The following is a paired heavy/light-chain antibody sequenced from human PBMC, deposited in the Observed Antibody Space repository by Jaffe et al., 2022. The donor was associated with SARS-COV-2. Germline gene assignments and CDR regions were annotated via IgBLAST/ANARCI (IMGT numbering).Light chain of an antibody. CDR1: GSNIGTTYD. V-gene: IGLV1-40*01. Sequence: QSVLTQPPSVSGAPGQRVTISCTGSGSNIGTTYDVHWYQQLPGTAPKLLIYGNSNRPSGVPDRFSGSKSGTSASLAISGLQTEDEADYYCQSYDSSLSGWVFGGGTKLTVL. CDR3: QSYDSSLSGWV. CDR2: GNS. J-gene: IGLJ3*02.
Heavy chain of an antibody. Sequence: EVQLVETGGGLLQTGGSLTLSCAASGFTVSSKYMSWVRQAPGKGLEWVSVIYSGGSTHYADSVKGRFTISRDNSKNTLYLQMNSLRAEDTAVYYCARGPPTTYYYYMDVWGKGTTVTVSS. CDR2: IYSGGST. J-gene: IGHJ6*03. CDR1: GFTVSSKY. D-gene: IGHD2-2*01. CDR3: ARGPPTTYYYYMDV. V-gene: IGHV3-53*02.